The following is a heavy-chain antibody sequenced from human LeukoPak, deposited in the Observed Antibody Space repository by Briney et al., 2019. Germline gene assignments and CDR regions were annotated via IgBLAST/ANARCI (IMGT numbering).Heavy chain of an antibody. J-gene: IGHJ3*02. D-gene: IGHD3-22*01. CDR1: GFTFSNAW. Sequence: GGSLRLSCAASGFTFSNAWMSWVRQAPGKGLEWVSAISGSGGSTYYADSVKGRFTISRDNSKNTLYLQMNSLRAEDTAVYYCAKGADYYDSSGFKHDAFDIWGQGTMVTVSS. V-gene: IGHV3-23*01. CDR2: ISGSGGST. CDR3: AKGADYYDSSGFKHDAFDI.